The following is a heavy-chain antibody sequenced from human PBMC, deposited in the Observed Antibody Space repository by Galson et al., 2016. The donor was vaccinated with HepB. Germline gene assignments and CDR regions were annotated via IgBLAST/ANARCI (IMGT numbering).Heavy chain of an antibody. J-gene: IGHJ5*02. V-gene: IGHV4-59*01. CDR2: IYYSGST. Sequence: SETLSLTCSVSGGFIYGYYWNWIRQSPGKGLEWIGQIYYSGSTDYNPSLRTRLTIPVDTSKNQFYLDLTSVTAADTAVYYCARGASMVRGVQPRWFDPWGQGTLVIVSS. D-gene: IGHD3-10*01. CDR1: GGFIYGYY. CDR3: ARGASMVRGVQPRWFDP.